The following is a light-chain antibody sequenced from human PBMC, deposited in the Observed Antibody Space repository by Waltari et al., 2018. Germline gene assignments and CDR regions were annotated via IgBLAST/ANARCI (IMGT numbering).Light chain of an antibody. CDR2: ENN. Sequence: QSVLTQPPSVSAAPGQKVTISCSGSSSNIAKNDVSWYQQLPGTAPKVLIYENNERPSGTPDRFSGAKSGTSATLDITGLQTGDEAHYYCATWDTTLSVVVFGGGTQLIVL. CDR1: SSNIAKND. CDR3: ATWDTTLSVVV. J-gene: IGLJ2*01. V-gene: IGLV1-51*01.